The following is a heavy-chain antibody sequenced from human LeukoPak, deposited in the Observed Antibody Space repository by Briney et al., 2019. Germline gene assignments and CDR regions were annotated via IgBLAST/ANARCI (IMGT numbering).Heavy chain of an antibody. V-gene: IGHV1-2*04. D-gene: IGHD4-17*01. CDR1: GYTFTSYY. Sequence: ASVKVSCKASGYTFTSYYMHWVRQAPGQGLEWMGWINPNSGGTNYAQKFQGWVTMTRDTSISTAYMELSKLRSDDTAVYYCARENYGDYRVRNAFDIWGQGTMVTVSS. J-gene: IGHJ3*02. CDR3: ARENYGDYRVRNAFDI. CDR2: INPNSGGT.